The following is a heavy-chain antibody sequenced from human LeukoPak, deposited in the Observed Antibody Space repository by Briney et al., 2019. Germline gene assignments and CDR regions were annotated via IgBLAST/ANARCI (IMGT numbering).Heavy chain of an antibody. V-gene: IGHV1-2*02. Sequence: GASVKVSCKASGYTFTGYYMHWVRQAPGQGLEWMGWINPNSGGTNYAQKFQGRVTMTRDTSISTAYMELSRLRSDDTAVYYCAKDGKSSSWYSNWFDPWGQGTLVTVSS. CDR1: GYTFTGYY. D-gene: IGHD6-13*01. J-gene: IGHJ5*02. CDR3: AKDGKSSSWYSNWFDP. CDR2: INPNSGGT.